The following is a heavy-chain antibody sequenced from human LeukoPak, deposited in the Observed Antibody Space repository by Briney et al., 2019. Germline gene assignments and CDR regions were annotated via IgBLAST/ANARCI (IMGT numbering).Heavy chain of an antibody. CDR2: ISHSSSYI. Sequence: GESLRLSCAASGFTFSSYSMNWVRQAPGKGLEWASSISHSSSYIYYADSVKGRFTISRDNAENSLYLQMNSLRAEDTAVYYCARVTEAPYYFDYWGQGTLVTVSS. J-gene: IGHJ4*02. CDR1: GFTFSSYS. CDR3: ARVTEAPYYFDY. V-gene: IGHV3-21*01.